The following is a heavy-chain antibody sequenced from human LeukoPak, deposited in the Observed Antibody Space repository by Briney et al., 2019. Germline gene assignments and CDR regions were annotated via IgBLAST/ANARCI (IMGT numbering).Heavy chain of an antibody. J-gene: IGHJ4*02. D-gene: IGHD6-6*01. CDR1: GFHFSGYG. Sequence: GGSLRLSCAASGFHFSGYGMHWVRQAPGKGLEWVAVIWNDGSNKYYEDSVKGRFTISRDSSKNTLELQMNSLRAEDTAVYYCARSRGGSSSGVGDNFDHWGQGTLVTVSS. CDR2: IWNDGSNK. CDR3: ARSRGGSSSGVGDNFDH. V-gene: IGHV3-33*01.